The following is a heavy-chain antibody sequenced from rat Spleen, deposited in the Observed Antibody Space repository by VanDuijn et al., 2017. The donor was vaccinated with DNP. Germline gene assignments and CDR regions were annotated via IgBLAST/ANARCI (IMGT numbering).Heavy chain of an antibody. CDR1: GFNFNDYW. CDR2: IIYDDSRT. J-gene: IGHJ3*01. V-gene: IGHV5S10*01. Sequence: EVKLVESGGGLVQPGRSLKLSCAASGFNFNDYWMGWVRQAPGKGLEWVATIIYDDSRTYYRDSVKGRFTISRDNAKSTLYLQMDSLRSEDTATYYCAYRGDWFAYWGQGTLVTVSS. D-gene: IGHD1-4*01. CDR3: AYRGDWFAY.